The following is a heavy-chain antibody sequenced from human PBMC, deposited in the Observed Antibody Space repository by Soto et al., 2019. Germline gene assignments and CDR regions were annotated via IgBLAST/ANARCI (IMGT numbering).Heavy chain of an antibody. Sequence: GRSLRLSCAASGFTFSSYGMHWVRQAPGKGLEWVAVISYDGSNKYYADSVKGRFTISRDNSKNTLYLQMSSLRAEDTAVYYCAKDLYTYYYDSSGYSPTYFDYWGQGTLVTVSS. CDR2: ISYDGSNK. CDR1: GFTFSSYG. CDR3: AKDLYTYYYDSSGYSPTYFDY. D-gene: IGHD3-22*01. J-gene: IGHJ4*02. V-gene: IGHV3-30*18.